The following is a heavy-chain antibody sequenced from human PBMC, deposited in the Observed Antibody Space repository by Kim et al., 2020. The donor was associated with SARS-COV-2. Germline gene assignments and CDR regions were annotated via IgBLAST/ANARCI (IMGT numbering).Heavy chain of an antibody. CDR2: IYPGDSDT. CDR1: GYSFTSYW. J-gene: IGHJ4*02. V-gene: IGHV5-51*01. CDR3: ARLSIPEQWLPWGCFDY. D-gene: IGHD6-19*01. Sequence: GESLKISCKGSGYSFTSYWIGWVRQMPGKGLEWMGIIYPGDSDTRYSPSFQGQVTISADKSISTAYLQWSSLKASDTAMYYCARLSIPEQWLPWGCFDYWGQGNLVTVSS.